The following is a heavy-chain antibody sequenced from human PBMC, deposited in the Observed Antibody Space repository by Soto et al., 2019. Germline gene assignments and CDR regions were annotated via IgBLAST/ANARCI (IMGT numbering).Heavy chain of an antibody. Sequence: PSETRSLTCAVWGESFTRWYSTWNRQPPGTGLEWIGEINHSGSTNYNPSLKSRVTISVDTSKNQFSLKLTSVTAADTAVYYCARDKITGLLDYCGQGTLVTVSS. CDR2: INHSGST. CDR1: GESFTRWY. CDR3: ARDKITGLLDY. J-gene: IGHJ4*02. D-gene: IGHD2-8*02. V-gene: IGHV4-34*01.